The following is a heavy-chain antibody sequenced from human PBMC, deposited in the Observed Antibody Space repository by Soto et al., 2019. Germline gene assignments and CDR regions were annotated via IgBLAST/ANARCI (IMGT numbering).Heavy chain of an antibody. CDR1: GGSISSGGYS. Sequence: QLQLQESGSGLVKPSQTLSLTCAVSGGSISSGGYSWSWIRQPPGKGLEWIGYIYHSGSTYHNPSLKSQVTISVDRSKNQFSLKLSSVTAADTAVYYCARVDYDFWSGYSGGWFDPWGQGTLVTVSS. CDR3: ARVDYDFWSGYSGGWFDP. D-gene: IGHD3-3*01. CDR2: IYHSGST. J-gene: IGHJ5*02. V-gene: IGHV4-30-2*01.